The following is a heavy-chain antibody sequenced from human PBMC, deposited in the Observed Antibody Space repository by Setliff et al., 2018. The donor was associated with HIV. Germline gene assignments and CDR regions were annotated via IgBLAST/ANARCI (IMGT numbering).Heavy chain of an antibody. Sequence: ASVKVSCKASGYTLTSNYMHWVRQAPGQGLEWMGIVNPSDGSTIYAQKFQGRVTMTRDTSTKTAYMELSNLKSEDTALYYCAAGGASSTDHLSSFSERSLYILDSWGQGTLVTVSS. D-gene: IGHD1-20*01. V-gene: IGHV1-46*01. CDR3: AAGGASSTDHLSSFSERSLYILDS. CDR2: VNPSDGST. J-gene: IGHJ4*02. CDR1: GYTLTSNY.